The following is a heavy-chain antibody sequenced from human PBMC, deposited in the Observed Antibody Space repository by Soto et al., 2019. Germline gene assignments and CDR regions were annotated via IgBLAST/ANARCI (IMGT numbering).Heavy chain of an antibody. D-gene: IGHD4-17*01. CDR3: ASGTGDYHFIDQ. V-gene: IGHV4-39*01. Sequence: QLQLHESGPGLVRPSETLSLTCTVSGASISNRSFYWDWIRQSPGKGLEWLGAIYYIGNTYYNPSLKSRVTLSMDQPKNQFSLKLDFVTAADTAVYFCASGTGDYHFIDQWGQGTLVTVSS. CDR2: IYYIGNT. J-gene: IGHJ1*01. CDR1: GASISNRSFY.